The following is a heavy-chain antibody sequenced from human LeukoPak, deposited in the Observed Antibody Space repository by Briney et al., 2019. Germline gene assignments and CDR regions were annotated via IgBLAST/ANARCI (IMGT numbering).Heavy chain of an antibody. CDR3: ARLGGDTYYFGSASYPNWYFDL. V-gene: IGHV5-51*01. CDR1: GYTFTTYW. CDR2: IYPDDSDT. Sequence: GESLKISCQASGYTFTTYWIGWVRHMPGKGLECMGIIYPDDSDTTYSPSFQGQVTISADKSFSTAYLQWSSLKASDTAIYYCARLGGDTYYFGSASYPNWYFDLWGRGTLVTVSS. D-gene: IGHD3-10*01. J-gene: IGHJ2*01.